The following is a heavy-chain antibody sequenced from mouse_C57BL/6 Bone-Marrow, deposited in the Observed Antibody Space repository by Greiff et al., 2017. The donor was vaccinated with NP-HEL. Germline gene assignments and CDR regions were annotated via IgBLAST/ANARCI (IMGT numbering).Heavy chain of an antibody. Sequence: SGPELVKPGASVKMSCKASGYTFTDYNMHWVKQSHGKSLEWIGYINPNNGGTSYNQKFKGKATLTVNKSSSTAYMELRSLTSEDSAVYYCARGGYSNLAWFAYWGQGTLVTVSA. J-gene: IGHJ3*01. V-gene: IGHV1-22*01. D-gene: IGHD2-5*01. CDR1: GYTFTDYN. CDR2: INPNNGGT. CDR3: ARGGYSNLAWFAY.